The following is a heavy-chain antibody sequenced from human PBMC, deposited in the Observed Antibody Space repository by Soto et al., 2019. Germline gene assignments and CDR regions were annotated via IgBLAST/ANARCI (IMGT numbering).Heavy chain of an antibody. CDR2: IDPRVSYT. CDR1: GYSFTSYW. J-gene: IGHJ6*02. CDR3: ATQGLYYYYGMDV. D-gene: IGHD2-15*01. V-gene: IGHV5-10-1*01. Sequence: PGASLTISCKASGYSFTSYWVCWVRQMPGKGLGWMGRIDPRVSYTNYSPSFQGHVTISADKSISTAYLQWSSLKASDTAMYYRATQGLYYYYGMDVWGQGTTGTVSS.